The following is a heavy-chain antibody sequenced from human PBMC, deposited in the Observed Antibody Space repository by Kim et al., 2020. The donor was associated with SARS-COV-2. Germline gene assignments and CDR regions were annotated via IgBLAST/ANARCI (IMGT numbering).Heavy chain of an antibody. CDR2: IYYSGST. J-gene: IGHJ4*02. CDR1: GGSISSSSYY. CDR3: ARFGAVAGETRFDY. Sequence: SETLSLTCTVSGGSISSSSYYWGWIRQPPGKGLEWIGSIYYSGSTYYNPSLKSRVTISVDTSKNQFSLKLSSVTAADTAVYYCARFGAVAGETRFDYWGQGTLVTVSS. V-gene: IGHV4-39*01. D-gene: IGHD6-19*01.